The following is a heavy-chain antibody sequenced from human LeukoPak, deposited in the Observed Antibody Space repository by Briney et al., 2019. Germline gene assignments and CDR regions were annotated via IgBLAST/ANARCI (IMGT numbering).Heavy chain of an antibody. CDR3: AKDRGPGNYDTLTGHYYYYGMDV. CDR1: GFTLSSSA. Sequence: GSLRLSCAASGFTLSSSAMNWVRQVPGKGLEWVSASGTAGDTYYADSVKGRFTISRDNSKNTLYLQMNSLRAEDTAVYYCAKDRGPGNYDTLTGHYYYYGMDVWGQGTTVTVSS. J-gene: IGHJ6*02. V-gene: IGHV3-23*01. D-gene: IGHD3-9*01. CDR2: SGTAGDT.